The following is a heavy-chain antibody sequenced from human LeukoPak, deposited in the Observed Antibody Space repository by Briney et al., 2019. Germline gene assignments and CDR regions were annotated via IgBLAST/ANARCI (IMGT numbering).Heavy chain of an antibody. CDR1: GFTLSDYY. D-gene: IGHD3-3*01. J-gene: IGHJ4*02. Sequence: PGGSLRLSCAASGFTLSDYYMSWIRQAPGKGLEWVSYISSSGSTIYYADSVKGRFTISRDNAKNSLYLQMNSLRAEDTAVYYCAREVRRSGYSQLDYWGQGTLVTVSS. V-gene: IGHV3-11*04. CDR2: ISSSGSTI. CDR3: AREVRRSGYSQLDY.